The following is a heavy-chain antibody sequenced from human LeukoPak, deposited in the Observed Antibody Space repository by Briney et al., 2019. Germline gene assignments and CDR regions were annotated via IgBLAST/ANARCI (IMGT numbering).Heavy chain of an antibody. V-gene: IGHV3-7*05. CDR3: TRGAGAFSS. CDR2: IKEDGSEK. CDR1: GYIFRRYW. D-gene: IGHD4/OR15-4a*01. J-gene: IGHJ4*02. Sequence: GGSLRLSCAASGYIFRRYWMSWVRQAPAKGLESVANIKEDGSEKYYVDSVKGRFTISRDNAKNSLYLQMNSLRAEDTAVYYCTRGAGAFSSWGQGTLVTVSS.